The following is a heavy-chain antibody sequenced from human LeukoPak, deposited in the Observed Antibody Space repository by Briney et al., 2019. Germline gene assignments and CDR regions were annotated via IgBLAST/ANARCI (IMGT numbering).Heavy chain of an antibody. V-gene: IGHV3-23*01. CDR2: ISRSGGTT. Sequence: TGGSLRLSCAASGFTFTNYAMNWVRQAPGKGLEWVSAISRSGGTTYYAESVKGRFTISRDTSKYTLYLQMNSLRAEDTAVYFCAKDPGGWVDYWGQGTLVTVSS. CDR1: GFTFTNYA. CDR3: AKDPGGWVDY. J-gene: IGHJ4*02. D-gene: IGHD5-12*01.